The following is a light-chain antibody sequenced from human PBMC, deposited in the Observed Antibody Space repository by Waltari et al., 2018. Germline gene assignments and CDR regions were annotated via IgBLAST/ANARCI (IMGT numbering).Light chain of an antibody. CDR1: QSVTTY. CDR3: QQRRDWPLT. Sequence: DIVLTQSPAILSLSPGERASLSCRASQSVTTYLAWYQQKPGQAPRLLSYDTSNRATGIPARFSGSGFGTDFTLTISSLEPEDFAVYYCQQRRDWPLTFGGGTKVEIK. J-gene: IGKJ4*01. V-gene: IGKV3-11*01. CDR2: DTS.